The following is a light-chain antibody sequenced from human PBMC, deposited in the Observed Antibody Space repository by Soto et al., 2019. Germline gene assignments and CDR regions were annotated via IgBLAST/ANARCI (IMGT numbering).Light chain of an antibody. CDR3: QQYNKWPLT. Sequence: EIVMTHSPATLSVSPCERATLSFRASQSVSSDLVWYQQKAGQAPRLLIYDTSTRATGIPARFSGSGSGTEFTLTISSLQSEDSAVYHCQQYNKWPLTFGGGTKVDIK. V-gene: IGKV3-15*01. J-gene: IGKJ4*01. CDR1: QSVSSD. CDR2: DTS.